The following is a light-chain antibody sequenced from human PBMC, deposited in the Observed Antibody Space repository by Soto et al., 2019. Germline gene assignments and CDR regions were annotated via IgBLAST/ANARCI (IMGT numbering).Light chain of an antibody. Sequence: DIQMTQSPSTLSASVGDRVTITCRASQSISSGLAWYQQKPGKAPKLLIYKASSLESGVSSRFSGSGSGTEFTLTISSLQPDDFATYYCQPYNSYSITFGQGTRLEIK. CDR1: QSISSG. V-gene: IGKV1-5*03. CDR2: KAS. CDR3: QPYNSYSIT. J-gene: IGKJ5*01.